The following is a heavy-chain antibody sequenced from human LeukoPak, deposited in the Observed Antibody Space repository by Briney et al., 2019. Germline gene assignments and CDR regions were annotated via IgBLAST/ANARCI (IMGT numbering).Heavy chain of an antibody. J-gene: IGHJ4*02. CDR1: GFTFSSYA. V-gene: IGHV3-23*01. D-gene: IGHD2-15*01. CDR2: TSGSGGST. CDR3: AKNGGSQCYSHLDS. Sequence: GGSLRLSCAASGFTFSSYAMSWVRQAPGKGLEWVSGTSGSGGSTYYAGSVKGRFTISRDNSKNTLYLQMNGLRVEDTAVYYCAKNGGSQCYSHLDSWGQGTLVTVSS.